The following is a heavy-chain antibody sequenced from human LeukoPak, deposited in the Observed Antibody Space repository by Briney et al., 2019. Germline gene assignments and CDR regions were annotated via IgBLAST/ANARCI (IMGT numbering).Heavy chain of an antibody. CDR2: INQDGSEK. D-gene: IGHD3-10*01. CDR3: ARDYGSGSSYYYYGMDV. V-gene: IGHV3-7*01. CDR1: GFSFNSYW. Sequence: PGGSLRLSCAASGFSFNSYWINWVRQAPGKGLEWLASINQDGSEKYYVDSVKGRFTISRDNAKNSLYLQMNSLRAEDTAVYYCARDYGSGSSYYYYGMDVWGQGTTVTVSS. J-gene: IGHJ6*02.